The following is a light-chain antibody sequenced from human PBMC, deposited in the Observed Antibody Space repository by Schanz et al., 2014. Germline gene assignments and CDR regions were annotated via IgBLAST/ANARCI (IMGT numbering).Light chain of an antibody. J-gene: IGKJ2*01. CDR1: QSVSSNS. Sequence: EIVLTQSPGTLSLSPGERATLSCRASQSVSSNSLAWFQQKPGQAPRLLIYGASSRATGIPDRFSGSGSGTDFTLTISRLEPEDFAVYYCQQYGTSPGTFGQGTKLEIK. V-gene: IGKV3-20*01. CDR3: QQYGTSPGT. CDR2: GAS.